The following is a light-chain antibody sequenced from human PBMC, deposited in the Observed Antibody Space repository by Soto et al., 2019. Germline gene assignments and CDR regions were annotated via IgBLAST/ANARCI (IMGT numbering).Light chain of an antibody. CDR2: ENA. J-gene: IGLJ1*01. V-gene: IGLV1-51*02. Sequence: QCVLTQPPSGSAAPVESVTISCYGSNSNIGNSYVYWYQQFPGAAPKLLMYENAKRASGIPDRFSGSKSGAAATRAITGKQTGDEADYYCGTWDSGLSGFVFGTGTKVTVL. CDR1: NSNIGNSY. CDR3: GTWDSGLSGFV.